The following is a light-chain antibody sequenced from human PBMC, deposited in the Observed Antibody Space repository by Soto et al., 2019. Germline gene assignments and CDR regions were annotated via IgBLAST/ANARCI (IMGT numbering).Light chain of an antibody. CDR2: DDT. Sequence: SYELTQPPSVSVAPGQTARITCEGTNIESKSVHWYRQKSGQAPVLAVYDDTDRPSGIPERFSGSNSGNTATLTISRVEAGDEADYYCHVWDRSSGHMVFGGGTKLTVL. CDR3: HVWDRSSGHMV. J-gene: IGLJ2*01. CDR1: NIESKS. V-gene: IGLV3-21*02.